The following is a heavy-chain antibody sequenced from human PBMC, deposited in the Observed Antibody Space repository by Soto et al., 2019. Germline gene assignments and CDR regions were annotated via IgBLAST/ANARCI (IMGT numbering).Heavy chain of an antibody. J-gene: IGHJ4*02. CDR1: GGSINNYY. V-gene: IGHV4-59*01. D-gene: IGHD3-16*02. Sequence: PSETLSLTCTVSGGSINNYYWNWIRQPPGKGLEWIGYVYFKGSTNYNPSLESRVSISLDTSKNQVSLKLNSVTAADTAIYYCARELGVTSDYWGQGTLVTVSS. CDR2: VYFKGST. CDR3: ARELGVTSDY.